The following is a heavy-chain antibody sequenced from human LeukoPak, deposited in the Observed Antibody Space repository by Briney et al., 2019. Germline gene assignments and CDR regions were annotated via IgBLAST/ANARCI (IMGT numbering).Heavy chain of an antibody. CDR1: GLTVSSNY. V-gene: IGHV3-53*01. J-gene: IGHJ4*02. CDR3: ARASTIGAAGLFDY. Sequence: PGGSLRLSCAASGLTVSSNYMSWVRQAPGKGLEWVSVLYGGGATFYSDSVKGRFTISRDNSKNTLYLQMNSLTAEDTAIYYCARASTIGAAGLFDYWGQGALVTVSS. D-gene: IGHD6-13*01. CDR2: LYGGGAT.